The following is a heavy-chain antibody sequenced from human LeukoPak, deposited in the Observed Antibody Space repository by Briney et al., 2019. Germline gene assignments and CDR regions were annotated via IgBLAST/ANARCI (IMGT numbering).Heavy chain of an antibody. J-gene: IGHJ5*02. V-gene: IGHV3-48*01. D-gene: IGHD5-12*01. CDR1: GFTFSSCA. CDR2: IRSTSET. CDR3: ARDAGNSGYGCDL. Sequence: GGSLRLSCAASGFTFSSCAMSWVRQAPGKGLEWVSHIRSTSETFYADSVKGRFTISRDHARNSLYLQMNNLRGEDTAIYYCARDAGNSGYGCDLWGQGTLVTVSS.